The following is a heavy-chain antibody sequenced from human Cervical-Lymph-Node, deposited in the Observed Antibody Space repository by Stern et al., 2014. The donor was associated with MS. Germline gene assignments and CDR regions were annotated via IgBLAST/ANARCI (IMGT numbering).Heavy chain of an antibody. CDR3: ARDLSGIGYYDY. CDR2: IIPMSGTE. CDR1: GGTFTTYA. D-gene: IGHD3-22*01. Sequence: VHLVESGAEVKKPGSPVRVSFKASGGTFTTYAISWVRQAPGQGLEWMGGIIPMSGTEKYAQKFQGRVTITADASTTTAYMELSSLKFDDTAVYYCARDLSGIGYYDYWGQGTLVAVSS. V-gene: IGHV1-69*01. J-gene: IGHJ4*02.